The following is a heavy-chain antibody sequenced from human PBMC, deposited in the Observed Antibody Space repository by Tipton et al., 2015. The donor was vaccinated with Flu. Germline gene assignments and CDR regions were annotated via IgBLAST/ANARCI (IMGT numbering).Heavy chain of an antibody. CDR1: GFTVSSNY. CDR3: ARGRGYCVITTRLLPFDF. Sequence: VQLVQSGGGLIQRRGSLRLSCVVSGFTVSSNYMTWVRQAPGKGLEWVSVIYSGGSTKYADSVKGRFTISRDNSKNTLYLQLNSLRAEDTAVYYCARGRGYCVITTRLLPFDFWGQGTPVTVSS. J-gene: IGHJ4*02. D-gene: IGHD2-2*01. CDR2: IYSGGST. V-gene: IGHV3-53*01.